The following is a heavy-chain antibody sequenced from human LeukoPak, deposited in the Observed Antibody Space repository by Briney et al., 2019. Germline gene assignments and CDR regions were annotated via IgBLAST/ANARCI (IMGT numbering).Heavy chain of an antibody. D-gene: IGHD3-22*01. CDR1: GFTFSDYY. Sequence: PGGSLRLSCAASGFTFSDYYMSWIRQAPGKGLEWVSYISSSGSTIYYADSVKGRFTISRDNAKNSLYLRMNSLRAEDTAVYYCARDRPYYDSSGYSLDYWGQGTLVTVSS. CDR2: ISSSGSTI. V-gene: IGHV3-11*01. CDR3: ARDRPYYDSSGYSLDY. J-gene: IGHJ4*02.